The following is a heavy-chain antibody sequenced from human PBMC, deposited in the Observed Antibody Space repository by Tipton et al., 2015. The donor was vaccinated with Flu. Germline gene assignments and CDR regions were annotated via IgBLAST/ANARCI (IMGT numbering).Heavy chain of an antibody. D-gene: IGHD3-22*01. J-gene: IGHJ3*02. CDR3: ARGYYDSSGYYLDAFDI. CDR1: GYSITSGYS. CDR2: FYHSGSY. V-gene: IGHV4-38-2*01. Sequence: TLSLTCAVSGYSITSGYSWGWIRQPPGKGLEWIGTFYHSGSYYYNPSLKSRVTILVDTSKNQFALKLSSVTAADTAVYYCARGYYDSSGYYLDAFDIWGQGTMVTVSS.